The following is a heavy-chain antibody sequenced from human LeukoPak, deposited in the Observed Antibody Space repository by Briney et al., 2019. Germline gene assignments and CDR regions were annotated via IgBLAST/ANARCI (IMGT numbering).Heavy chain of an antibody. Sequence: GGSLRLSCAASGFTFSSYAMSWVRQAPGKGLEWVAVISYDGSNKYYADSVKGRFTISRDNSKNTLYLQMNSLRAEDTAVYYCAKDLGYCSSTSCYVHWGQGTLVTVSS. CDR1: GFTFSSYA. J-gene: IGHJ4*02. CDR3: AKDLGYCSSTSCYVH. CDR2: ISYDGSNK. V-gene: IGHV3-30*18. D-gene: IGHD2-2*01.